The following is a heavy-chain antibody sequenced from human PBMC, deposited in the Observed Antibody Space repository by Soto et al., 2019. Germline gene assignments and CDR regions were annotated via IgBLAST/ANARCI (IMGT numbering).Heavy chain of an antibody. V-gene: IGHV3-30*18. CDR1: GFTFSGYG. CDR2: ISYYGTNE. J-gene: IGHJ4*02. Sequence: GGSLRLSCEASGFTFSGYGMHWVRQAPGKGLEWVAVISYYGTNEYYEDSVKGRFTISRDNSKNTLCLQMNSLRIEDTAVYFCAKEDPSGGYSFDYWGPGAQVSDS. D-gene: IGHD1-26*01. CDR3: AKEDPSGGYSFDY.